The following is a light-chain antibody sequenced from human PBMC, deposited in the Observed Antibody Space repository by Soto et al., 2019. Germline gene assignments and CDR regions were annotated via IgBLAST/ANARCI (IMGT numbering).Light chain of an antibody. CDR1: QGIGSA. J-gene: IGKJ5*01. CDR3: QQDKSFPIT. CDR2: GAS. Sequence: DIQMTQSPSSVSASVGDRVVITCRASQGIGSALVWYQQKPGKAPDLLIFGASSLQGGVPSRFSGSGSGTEFTLPISSLQPEDFATYYCQQDKSFPITFGQGTRLEIE. V-gene: IGKV1-12*01.